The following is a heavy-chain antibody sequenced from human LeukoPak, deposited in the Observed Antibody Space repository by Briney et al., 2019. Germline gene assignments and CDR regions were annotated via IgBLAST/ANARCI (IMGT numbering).Heavy chain of an antibody. D-gene: IGHD3-22*01. V-gene: IGHV3-30*18. CDR2: ISYDGSNK. Sequence: PGGSLRLSCAASGFTFSSYGMHWVRQAPGKGLEWVAVISYDGSNKYYADSVKRRFTISRDNSKNTLYLQMNSLRAEDTAVYYCAKDDSWAGDRYFDYWGQGTLVTGSS. J-gene: IGHJ4*02. CDR1: GFTFSSYG. CDR3: AKDDSWAGDRYFDY.